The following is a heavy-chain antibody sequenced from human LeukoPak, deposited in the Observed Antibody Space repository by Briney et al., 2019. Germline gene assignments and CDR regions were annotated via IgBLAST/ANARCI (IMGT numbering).Heavy chain of an antibody. CDR3: ARDQGCSSTSCYLGYYYYYYGMDV. Sequence: ASVKVSCKASGYTFTSYGISWVRQAPGQGLEWMGWISAYNGNTNYAQKLQGRVTMTTDTSTSTAYMELRSLRSDDTAVYYCARDQGCSSTSCYLGYYYYYYGMDVWGQGTTVTASS. CDR2: ISAYNGNT. J-gene: IGHJ6*02. D-gene: IGHD2-2*01. V-gene: IGHV1-18*01. CDR1: GYTFTSYG.